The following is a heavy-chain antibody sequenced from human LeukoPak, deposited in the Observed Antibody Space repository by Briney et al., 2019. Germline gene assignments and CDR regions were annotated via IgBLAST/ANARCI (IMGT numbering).Heavy chain of an antibody. CDR2: IYYSRST. V-gene: IGHV4-39*07. CDR1: GVSISSSSYY. CDR3: ARALWGRTTPDY. J-gene: IGHJ4*02. Sequence: SETLSLTSTVSGVSISSSSYYWGCIRQPPGKGREWIGSIYYSRSTYYNPSLKSRVTISVDTSKNKFSLKLSSVTAADTAVYYCARALWGRTTPDYWGQGTLVTVSS. D-gene: IGHD2/OR15-2a*01.